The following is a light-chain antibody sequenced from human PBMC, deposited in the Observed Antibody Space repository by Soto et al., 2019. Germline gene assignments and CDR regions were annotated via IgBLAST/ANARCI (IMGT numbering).Light chain of an antibody. CDR1: QSVSSW. CDR3: QQYDSYPLT. J-gene: IGKJ4*01. V-gene: IGKV1-5*03. CDR2: KAS. Sequence: DIQMTQSPSTLSASVGDRDTITCRASQSVSSWLAWYQQRPGNAPNLLIYKASSLESGVQSRFSGSGSGTAFTLTVSSLQPDDFATNYCQQYDSYPLTFGGGTKVEIK.